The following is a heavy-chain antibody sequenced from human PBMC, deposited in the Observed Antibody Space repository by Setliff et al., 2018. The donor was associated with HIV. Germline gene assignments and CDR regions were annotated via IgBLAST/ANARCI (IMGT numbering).Heavy chain of an antibody. D-gene: IGHD2-15*01. V-gene: IGHV4-61*02. CDR1: DYSISSGYF. Sequence: ASETLSLTCTVSDYSISSGYFWGWIRQPAGKGLEWIGRMHTSGSSNYKPSLKSRVTISIDTSKNQLSLKLSSVTAADTAVYYCARVAATPYYYGMDVWGQGTKVTVSS. CDR3: ARVAATPYYYGMDV. CDR2: MHTSGSS. J-gene: IGHJ6*02.